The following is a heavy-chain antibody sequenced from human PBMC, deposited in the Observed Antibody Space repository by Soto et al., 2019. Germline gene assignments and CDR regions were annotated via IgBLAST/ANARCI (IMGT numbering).Heavy chain of an antibody. CDR2: IYSGGST. D-gene: IGHD6-6*01. CDR3: AREPPYSSSHGNYYSGMDV. V-gene: IGHV3-53*01. J-gene: IGHJ6*02. Sequence: PGGSLRLSCAASGFTVSSNYMSWVRQAPGKGLEWVSVIYSGGSTYYADSVKGRFTISRDNSKNTLYLQMNSLRAEDTAVYYCAREPPYSSSHGNYYSGMDVRGQGTTVTV. CDR1: GFTVSSNY.